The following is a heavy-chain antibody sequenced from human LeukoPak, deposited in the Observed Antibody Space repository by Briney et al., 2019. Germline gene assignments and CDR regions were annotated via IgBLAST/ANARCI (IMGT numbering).Heavy chain of an antibody. CDR1: GYTFTSYD. CDR3: ATGRYSSSTSCYEVVNY. CDR2: MNPNSGNT. Sequence: ASVKVSCKASGYTFTSYDINWVRQATGQGLEWMGWMNPNSGNTGYAQKFQGRVTMTRNTSISTAYMELSSLRSEDTAVYYCATGRYSSSTSCYEVVNYWGQGTLVTVPS. J-gene: IGHJ4*02. D-gene: IGHD2-2*01. V-gene: IGHV1-8*01.